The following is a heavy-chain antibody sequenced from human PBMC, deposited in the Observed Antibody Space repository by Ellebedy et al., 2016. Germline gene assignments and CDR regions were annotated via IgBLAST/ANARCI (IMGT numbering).Heavy chain of an antibody. J-gene: IGHJ6*02. CDR3: ARDGGDRYCSGGTCYSKYYYYGMDV. V-gene: IGHV3-21*01. Sequence: GESLKISXGGTGFTFSQAWMSWVRQAPGKGLEWVSSISSSSGYIYYADSMKGRFTTSRDNAQNSLYLQLNSLRAEDTAVYYCARDGGDRYCSGGTCYSKYYYYGMDVWGQGTTVIVSS. CDR2: ISSSSGYI. D-gene: IGHD2-15*01. CDR1: GFTFSQAW.